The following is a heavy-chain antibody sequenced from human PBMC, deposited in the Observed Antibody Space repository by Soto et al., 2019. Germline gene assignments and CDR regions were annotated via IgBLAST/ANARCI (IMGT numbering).Heavy chain of an antibody. V-gene: IGHV3-30*18. J-gene: IGHJ4*02. CDR3: AKDQASGQGSFDS. CDR2: ISYDGSNQ. CDR1: GFTFNIYG. Sequence: VKLVESGGGVVQPGGSLRLSCADSGFTFNIYGMHWVRQAPDKGLEWVALISYDGSNQYYADSVKGRFTISRDNSKNTLCLQMNSLRADDTAVYYCAKDQASGQGSFDSWGQGTLVTVSS.